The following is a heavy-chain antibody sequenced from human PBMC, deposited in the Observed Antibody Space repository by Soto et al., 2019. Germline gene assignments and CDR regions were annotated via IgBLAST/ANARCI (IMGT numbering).Heavy chain of an antibody. J-gene: IGHJ3*01. CDR1: GFTFTSHA. V-gene: IGHV3-23*01. CDR3: AKDSSLLLWFDGVFDV. CDR2: TSGSGDST. Sequence: PGGSLRLSCAASGFTFTSHALSWVRQAPGKGLQWVSTTSGSGDSTYYADSVKGRFTISRDNSKDTVYLQMDSLRAEDTAVYYCAKDSSLLLWFDGVFDVWGQGTMVTVSS. D-gene: IGHD3-10*01.